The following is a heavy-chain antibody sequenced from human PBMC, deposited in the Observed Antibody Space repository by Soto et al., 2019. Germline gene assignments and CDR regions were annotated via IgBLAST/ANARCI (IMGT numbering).Heavy chain of an antibody. CDR1: GFTFRDYS. J-gene: IGHJ6*02. D-gene: IGHD4-17*01. Sequence: GGSLRLACAASGFTFRDYSMNWVRQAPGKGLEWVSSIRIISSYIYYADSVKGRFTISRDNAKNSLYLQMNSLRAEDTAVYYCARKRYGDYGGMDVWGQGATVTVSS. CDR2: IRIISSYI. CDR3: ARKRYGDYGGMDV. V-gene: IGHV3-21*01.